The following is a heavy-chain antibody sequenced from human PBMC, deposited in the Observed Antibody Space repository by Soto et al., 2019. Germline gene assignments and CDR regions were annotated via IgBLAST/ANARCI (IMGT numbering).Heavy chain of an antibody. Sequence: EVQLVESGGGLVQPGRSVRLSCAASGFTFDDYGMHWVRQAPGKGLEWVSGISWNSGSIGYADSVKGRFIISRDSAKNSLYLQMNNLRPEDTAFYFCAKVSTTHTFGPLDPWGQGTLVTVSS. D-gene: IGHD1-1*01. CDR3: AKVSTTHTFGPLDP. CDR1: GFTFDDYG. CDR2: ISWNSGSI. V-gene: IGHV3-9*01. J-gene: IGHJ5*02.